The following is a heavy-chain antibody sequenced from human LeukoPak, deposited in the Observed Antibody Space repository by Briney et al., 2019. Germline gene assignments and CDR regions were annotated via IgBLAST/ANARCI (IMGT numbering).Heavy chain of an antibody. CDR1: GYTFISYA. Sequence: ASVKVSCKASGYTFISYAMHWVRQAPGQGLEWMGWISAYNGNTNYAQKLQGRVTMTTDTSTSTAYMELRSLRSDDTAVYYCARDRRDYYDSSGYWTFDYWGQGTLVTVSS. CDR3: ARDRRDYYDSSGYWTFDY. D-gene: IGHD3-22*01. J-gene: IGHJ4*02. V-gene: IGHV1-18*01. CDR2: ISAYNGNT.